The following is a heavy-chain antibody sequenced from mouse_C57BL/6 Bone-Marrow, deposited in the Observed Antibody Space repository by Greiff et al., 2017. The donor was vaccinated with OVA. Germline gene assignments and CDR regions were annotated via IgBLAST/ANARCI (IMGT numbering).Heavy chain of an antibody. V-gene: IGHV10-3*01. Sequence: DVQLVESGGGLVQPKGSLKLSCAASGFTFNTYAMHWVRQAPGKGLEWVARIRSKSSNYATYYADSVKDRFTISRDDSQSMLYLQMNNLKTEDTAMYYCVRGGGGYGDYYAMDYWGQGTSVTVSS. CDR2: IRSKSSNYAT. CDR1: GFTFNTYA. J-gene: IGHJ4*01. D-gene: IGHD2-2*01. CDR3: VRGGGGYGDYYAMDY.